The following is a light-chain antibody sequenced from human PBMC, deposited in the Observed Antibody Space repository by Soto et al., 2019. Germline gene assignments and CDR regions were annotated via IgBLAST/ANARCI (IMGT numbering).Light chain of an antibody. CDR1: QSVSSK. J-gene: IGKJ1*01. Sequence: LTQSASSLSASAGERATPSCRASQSVSSKLAWYQQKPGQAPRLLIYGASTRATGIPDRFSGSASGTDSTLTISRLEPEDFAVYYCQQYGSSGTFGQGTKVDIK. CDR3: QQYGSSGT. CDR2: GAS. V-gene: IGKV3-20*01.